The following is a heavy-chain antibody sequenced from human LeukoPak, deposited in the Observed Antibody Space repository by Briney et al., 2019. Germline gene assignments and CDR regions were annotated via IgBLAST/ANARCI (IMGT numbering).Heavy chain of an antibody. D-gene: IGHD6-19*01. CDR2: ISGSGGST. Sequence: PGGSLRLSCAASGFTFSSYAMSWVRQAPGKGLEWVSAISGSGGSTYYADSVKGRLTISRDNSKNTLYLQMNSLRAEDTAVYYCASFTSIGWYVKADWYFDLWGRGTLVTVSS. V-gene: IGHV3-23*01. CDR1: GFTFSSYA. J-gene: IGHJ2*01. CDR3: ASFTSIGWYVKADWYFDL.